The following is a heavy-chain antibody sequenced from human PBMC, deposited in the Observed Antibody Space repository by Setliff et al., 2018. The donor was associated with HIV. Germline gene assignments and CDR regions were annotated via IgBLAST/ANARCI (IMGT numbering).Heavy chain of an antibody. CDR2: INPSVGST. D-gene: IGHD3-9*01. CDR1: GYSLTSYS. Sequence: ASVKVSCKASGYSLTSYSINWVRQAPGQGLEWMAVINPSVGSTNFAQMFQGRVTMTRDTSTSTVYMELSSLRSEDTAVYYCARGDTELRYFDWPRAGVDFWGQGTLVTVSS. V-gene: IGHV1-46*01. CDR3: ARGDTELRYFDWPRAGVDF. J-gene: IGHJ4*02.